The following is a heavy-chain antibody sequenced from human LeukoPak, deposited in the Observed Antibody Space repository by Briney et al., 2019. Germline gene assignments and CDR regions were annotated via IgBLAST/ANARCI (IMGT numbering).Heavy chain of an antibody. CDR3: ARATYCGGDCYSGAFDI. Sequence: GGSLRLSRAASGFTFSSSSMNWVRQAPGKGLEWVSSISSSSRYIYYADSVKGRFTIFRDNAKNSLSLQMNSLRAEDTAVYYCARATYCGGDCYSGAFDIWGQGTMVTVSS. CDR2: ISSSSRYI. V-gene: IGHV3-21*01. J-gene: IGHJ3*02. CDR1: GFTFSSSS. D-gene: IGHD2-21*02.